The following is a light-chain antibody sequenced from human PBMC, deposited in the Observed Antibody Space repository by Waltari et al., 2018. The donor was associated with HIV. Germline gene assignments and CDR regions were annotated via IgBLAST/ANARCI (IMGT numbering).Light chain of an antibody. CDR2: AAS. J-gene: IGKJ2*01. CDR3: QQSYTAPYT. V-gene: IGKV1-39*01. CDR1: QTISTY. Sequence: DIQMTQSPSSLSASVGDRVTITCRASQTISTYLHWYQHKPGKAPNLLIFAASSLQSGVPSRFSGSGSGTDFTLTIYSMQPEDFATYYCQQSYTAPYTFGQGTKLEIK.